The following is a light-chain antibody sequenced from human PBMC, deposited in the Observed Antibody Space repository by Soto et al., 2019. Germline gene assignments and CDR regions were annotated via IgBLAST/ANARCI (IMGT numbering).Light chain of an antibody. CDR3: QQYNTYPRT. CDR1: QSISTW. Sequence: DIQMTQSPSTLSASVGDRVTITCRASQSISTWLAWYQQKPGKAPKLLIYKASSLEGGVPSRFSGSGSGTEFNITVSSLQPDDFATYYCQQYNTYPRTVGGGTTVEIK. V-gene: IGKV1-5*03. J-gene: IGKJ4*01. CDR2: KAS.